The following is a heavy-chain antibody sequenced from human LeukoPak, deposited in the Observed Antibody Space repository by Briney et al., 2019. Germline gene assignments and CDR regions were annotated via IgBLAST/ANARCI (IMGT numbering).Heavy chain of an antibody. J-gene: IGHJ5*02. CDR2: IYYSGRI. Sequence: SETLSLTCTVSGDSISDDYWSWIRQPPGKGLEWIGYIYYSGRITYNPSLKSRVTISIDTSKSQFSLTLTSVTAADTAVYYCARVAYGSSWFDPWGQGTLVIVSS. V-gene: IGHV4-59*01. CDR3: ARVAYGSSWFDP. CDR1: GDSISDDY. D-gene: IGHD2-2*01.